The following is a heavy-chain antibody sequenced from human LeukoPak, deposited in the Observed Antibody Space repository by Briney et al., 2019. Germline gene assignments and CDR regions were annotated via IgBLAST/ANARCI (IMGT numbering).Heavy chain of an antibody. Sequence: SETLSLTCAVSGVSFNDYYWSWVRQTPGKGLERIGEINHSGYTNDSPSLKSRVTLSIDTSRKQFSLNLRSVTVADSGIYYCTRMTTGHDYWGQGTLVTVSS. V-gene: IGHV4-34*01. CDR1: GVSFNDYY. J-gene: IGHJ4*02. CDR3: TRMTTGHDY. D-gene: IGHD4-17*01. CDR2: INHSGYT.